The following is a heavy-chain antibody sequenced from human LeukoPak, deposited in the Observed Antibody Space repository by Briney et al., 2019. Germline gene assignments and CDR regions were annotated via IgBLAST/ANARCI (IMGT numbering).Heavy chain of an antibody. CDR1: GGSISSSSYY. CDR3: ARKLVAGPFDY. V-gene: IGHV4-39*07. CDR2: TYYSGST. J-gene: IGHJ4*02. Sequence: SETLSLTCTVSGGSISSSSYYWGWIRQPPGKGLEWIGSTYYSGSTYYNPSLKSRVTISVDTSKNQFSLKLSSVTAADTAVYYCARKLVAGPFDYWGQGTLVTVSS. D-gene: IGHD6-19*01.